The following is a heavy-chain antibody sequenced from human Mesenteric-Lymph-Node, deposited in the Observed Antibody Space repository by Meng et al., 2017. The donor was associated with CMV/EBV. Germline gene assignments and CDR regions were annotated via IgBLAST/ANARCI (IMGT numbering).Heavy chain of an antibody. Sequence: QVQLQARGPGLVKPSETLSLTCIVSGVSVTSGAYHWSWIRQSPGKGLEWIGYIYGTGITIYNPSLKSRVTILLETSKNQFSLKLNSVTTADTAVYYCAKSRSSTPGIVDDWGQGTLVTVSS. CDR1: GVSVTSGAYH. D-gene: IGHD2/OR15-2a*01. CDR2: IYGTGIT. CDR3: AKSRSSTPGIVDD. V-gene: IGHV4-61*08. J-gene: IGHJ4*02.